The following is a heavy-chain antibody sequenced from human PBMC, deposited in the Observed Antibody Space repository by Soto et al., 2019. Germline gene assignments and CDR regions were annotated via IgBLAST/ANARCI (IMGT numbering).Heavy chain of an antibody. J-gene: IGHJ4*02. CDR3: ATQMVRGVTYFDY. CDR2: MYYSGST. D-gene: IGHD3-10*01. Sequence: SETLSLTCAVSSGSISSYYWSWIRQPPGKGLEWIGYMYYSGSTNYNPSLKSRVTISVDTSKNQFSLTLSSVTAADTAVYYCATQMVRGVTYFDYWGQGTLVTVSS. V-gene: IGHV4-59*01. CDR1: SGSISSYY.